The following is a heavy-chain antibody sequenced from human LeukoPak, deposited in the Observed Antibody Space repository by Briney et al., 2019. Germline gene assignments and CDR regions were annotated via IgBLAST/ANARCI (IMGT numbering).Heavy chain of an antibody. J-gene: IGHJ6*03. CDR2: INAGNGNT. D-gene: IGHD6-13*01. CDR3: ASGRYSSSWYTLARYYYYYMDV. Sequence: GASVKVSCKASGYTFTSYAMHWVRQAPGQRLEWMGWINAGNGNTKYSQEFQGRVTIARDTSASTAYRELSSLRSEDTAVYYCASGRYSSSWYTLARYYYYYMDVWGKGTTVTVSS. CDR1: GYTFTSYA. V-gene: IGHV1-3*03.